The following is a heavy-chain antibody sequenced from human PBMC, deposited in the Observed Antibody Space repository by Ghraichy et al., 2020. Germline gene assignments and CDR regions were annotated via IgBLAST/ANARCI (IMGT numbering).Heavy chain of an antibody. CDR1: GYTLTELS. J-gene: IGHJ4*02. V-gene: IGHV1-24*01. CDR2: FDPEDGET. D-gene: IGHD6-19*01. Sequence: ASVKVSCKVSGYTLTELSMHWVRQAPGKGLEWMGGFDPEDGETIYAQKFQGRVTMTEDTSTDTAYMELSSLRSEDTAVYYCAMVAVAGTGLRYWGQGTLVTVSS. CDR3: AMVAVAGTGLRY.